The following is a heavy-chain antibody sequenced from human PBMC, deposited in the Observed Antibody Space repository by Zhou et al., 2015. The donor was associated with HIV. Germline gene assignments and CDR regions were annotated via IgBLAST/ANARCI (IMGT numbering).Heavy chain of an antibody. J-gene: IGHJ4*02. D-gene: IGHD6-19*01. V-gene: IGHV1-69*12. CDR1: GGTFSSYA. CDR3: ARDRAVAGTGGSSIGDYFDY. CDR2: IIPIFGTA. Sequence: QVQLVQSGAEVKKPGSSVKVSCKASGGTFSSYAISWVRQAPGQGLEWMGGIIPIFGTANYAQKFQGRVTITADESTSTAYMELSSLRSEDTAVYYCARDRAVAGTGGSSIGDYFDYWGQGTLVTVSS.